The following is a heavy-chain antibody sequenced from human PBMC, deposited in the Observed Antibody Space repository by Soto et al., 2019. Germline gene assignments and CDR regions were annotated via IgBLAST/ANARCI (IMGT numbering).Heavy chain of an antibody. CDR3: ARQRRGTWYYFDH. D-gene: IGHD3-16*01. Sequence: ASVKVSCKTSGYTFTTYDINWVRQATGQGLEWMGRINPNADKTGFAQKFQGRVTMTRDTSINTVYMELNNLRSEDTAVYYCARQRRGTWYYFDHWGQGTLVTVSS. V-gene: IGHV1-8*01. CDR1: GYTFTTYD. J-gene: IGHJ4*02. CDR2: INPNADKT.